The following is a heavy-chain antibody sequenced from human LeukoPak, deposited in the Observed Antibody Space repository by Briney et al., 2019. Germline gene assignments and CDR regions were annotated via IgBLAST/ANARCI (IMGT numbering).Heavy chain of an antibody. J-gene: IGHJ4*02. Sequence: GSLRRSCAASGFTFSSYSMNWVRQAPGKGLEWVSYISSSSSTIYYADSVKGRFTISRDNAKNTLYLQMNSLGAEDTAVYYCAIRINYYDSGGYYYVRYFDSWGQGTLVTVSS. CDR3: AIRINYYDSGGYYYVRYFDS. V-gene: IGHV3-48*04. CDR2: ISSSSSTI. CDR1: GFTFSSYS. D-gene: IGHD3-22*01.